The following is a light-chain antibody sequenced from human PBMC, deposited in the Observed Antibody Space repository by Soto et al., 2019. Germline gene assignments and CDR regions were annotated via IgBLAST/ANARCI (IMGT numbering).Light chain of an antibody. CDR3: QQYKSWPWT. CDR1: QNVTNN. J-gene: IGKJ1*01. Sequence: DRVITDAQEKLSMAPGKGRALISVASQNVTNNLAWYKHKHGQATRLLIFGASTGATAIPARLSGSGSVTDISAASSSLQTEDFEVYYCQQYKSWPWTFGQGTKVDIK. CDR2: GAS. V-gene: IGKV3-15*01.